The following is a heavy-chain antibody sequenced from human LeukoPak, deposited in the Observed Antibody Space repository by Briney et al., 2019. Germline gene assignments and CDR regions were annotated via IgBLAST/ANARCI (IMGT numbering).Heavy chain of an antibody. V-gene: IGHV3-49*03. J-gene: IGHJ4*02. CDR1: GFTFGDYL. Sequence: GGSLRLSCTASGFTFGDYLMSWFRRAPGKGLEWIGFISGGTTEYAASVKGRFTISRDDSTSIAYLQMNSLTTEDTAVYHCSRGSGWLSVYWGQGTLVTVSS. CDR2: ISGGTT. CDR3: SRGSGWLSVY. D-gene: IGHD6-19*01.